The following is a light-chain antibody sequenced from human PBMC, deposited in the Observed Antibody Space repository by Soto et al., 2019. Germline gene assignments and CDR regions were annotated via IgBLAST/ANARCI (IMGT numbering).Light chain of an antibody. V-gene: IGLV2-14*01. CDR3: SSYRSSSTLYV. CDR2: DVN. CDR1: SSDVGGYNY. J-gene: IGLJ1*01. Sequence: QSVLTQPASVSGSPGQSITISCTGTSSDVGGYNYVSWYQQHPGKAPKLMIYDVNNRPSGVSNRFSGSKSGNTASLTISGLQAEDEADYYCSSYRSSSTLYVFGNGTKVTVL.